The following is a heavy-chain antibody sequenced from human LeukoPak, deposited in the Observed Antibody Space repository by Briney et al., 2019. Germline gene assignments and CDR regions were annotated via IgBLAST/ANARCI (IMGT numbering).Heavy chain of an antibody. CDR1: GFTFSDYY. CDR2: ISSSSDYT. Sequence: PGGPLRLSCAASGFTFSDYYMSWIRQAPGKGLEWVSYISSSSDYTNYADSVKGRFTIFRDKAKNSLYLQVTRPSAEDTAVYYLTSPAAGTNSDYWGQGTLVTVSS. CDR3: TSPAAGTNSDY. D-gene: IGHD6-13*01. V-gene: IGHV3-11*03. J-gene: IGHJ4*02.